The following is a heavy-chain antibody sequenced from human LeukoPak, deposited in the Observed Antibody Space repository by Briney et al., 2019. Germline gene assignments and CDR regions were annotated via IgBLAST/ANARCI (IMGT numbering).Heavy chain of an antibody. Sequence: ASETLSLTCTVSGYSISSGYYWGWIRQPPGKGLEWIGSIYHSGSTYYNPSLKSRVTISVDTSKNQFSLKLSSVTAADTAVYYCARELYDSSGYYYAPWAFDYWGQGTLVTVSS. J-gene: IGHJ4*02. V-gene: IGHV4-38-2*02. CDR3: ARELYDSSGYYYAPWAFDY. CDR1: GYSISSGYY. CDR2: IYHSGST. D-gene: IGHD3-22*01.